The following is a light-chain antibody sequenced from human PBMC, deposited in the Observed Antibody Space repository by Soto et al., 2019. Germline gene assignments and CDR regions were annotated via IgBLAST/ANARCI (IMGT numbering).Light chain of an antibody. J-gene: IGKJ2*01. V-gene: IGKV1-9*01. CDR3: QQLNSYPPCKT. CDR1: QGISSY. Sequence: DIQLTQSPSFLSASVGDRVTITCRASQGISSYLAWYQQKPGKAPKLLIYAASTLQSGVPSRFSGSGSGTEFTLTISSLQPEDFATYYCQQLNSYPPCKTFGQGTKLEIK. CDR2: AAS.